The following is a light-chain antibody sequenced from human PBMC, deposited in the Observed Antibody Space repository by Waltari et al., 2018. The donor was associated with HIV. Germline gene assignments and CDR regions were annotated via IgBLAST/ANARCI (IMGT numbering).Light chain of an antibody. CDR1: NIGSKS. CDR2: DDN. CDR3: QVWDTTTDQWV. Sequence: SYVLTQPPSVSVDPGETARITCGGTNIGSKSVQWYQQKPGQAPVLVIYDDNDRPSGSPERVSGSSSGNTATLTISRVEAGDEADYYCQVWDTTTDQWVFGGGTELAVL. J-gene: IGLJ3*02. V-gene: IGLV3-21*04.